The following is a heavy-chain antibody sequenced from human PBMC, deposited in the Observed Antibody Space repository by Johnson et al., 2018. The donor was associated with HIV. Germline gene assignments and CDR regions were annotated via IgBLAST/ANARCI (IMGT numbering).Heavy chain of an antibody. CDR2: ILYDGSNK. J-gene: IGHJ3*02. CDR1: GFTFSFYA. CDR3: ARGYYYDSSGSDDAFDI. D-gene: IGHD3-22*01. Sequence: VLLVESGGGVAQPGRSLRLSCAASGFTFSFYAMHWVRQAPGKGLEWVALILYDGSNKYYADSVKGRFTISRDNSKTTLSLQMNSLRPDDTAVYYCARGYYYDSSGSDDAFDIWGQGTMVTVSS. V-gene: IGHV3-30-3*01.